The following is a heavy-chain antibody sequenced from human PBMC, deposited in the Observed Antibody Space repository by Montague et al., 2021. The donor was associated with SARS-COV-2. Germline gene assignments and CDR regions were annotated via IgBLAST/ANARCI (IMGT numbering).Heavy chain of an antibody. V-gene: IGHV4-39*01. D-gene: IGHD4-11*01. J-gene: IGHJ4*01. CDR1: GDSVASNNYY. Sequence: SETLSLTCNVSGDSVASNNYYWGWLRQPPGRGLEWIASVFHTGKAFYNSSLKSRSSISVDTATNQVSLKLTSVSGADTALYFCARNLPPATIFTVVTHFDFWGHGTRVTVS. CDR2: VFHTGKA. CDR3: ARNLPPATIFTVVTHFDF.